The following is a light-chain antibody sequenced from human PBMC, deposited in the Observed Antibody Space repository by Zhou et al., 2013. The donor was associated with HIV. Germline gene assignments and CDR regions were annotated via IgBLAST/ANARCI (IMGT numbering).Light chain of an antibody. CDR1: QSISSY. CDR2: GSS. J-gene: IGKJ5*01. Sequence: DIQMTQSPSSLSASVGDRVTITCRASQSISSYLNWYQHKPGKAPKLLIYGSSSLQSGVPSRFSGSGSGTEFTLTISNLQPDDFATYYCQQYSDYITFGQGTRLDIK. CDR3: QQYSDYIT. V-gene: IGKV1-39*01.